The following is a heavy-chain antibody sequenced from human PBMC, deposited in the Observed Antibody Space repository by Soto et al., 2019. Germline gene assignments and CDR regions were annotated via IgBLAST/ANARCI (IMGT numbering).Heavy chain of an antibody. Sequence: PGGSLRLSCAASGFTFRSYAMSWVRPAPGKGLEWVANINQDGGEKYYVDSVKGRFTISRDNAKNSLYLQMNSLRAEDTAVYYCARVSDYGSGSYYYYYGMDVWGQGTTVTVSS. D-gene: IGHD3-10*01. J-gene: IGHJ6*02. CDR3: ARVSDYGSGSYYYYYGMDV. CDR1: GFTFRSYA. CDR2: INQDGGEK. V-gene: IGHV3-7*03.